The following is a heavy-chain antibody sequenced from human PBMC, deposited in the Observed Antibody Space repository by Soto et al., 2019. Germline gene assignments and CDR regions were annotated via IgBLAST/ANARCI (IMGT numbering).Heavy chain of an antibody. CDR2: IYYSGST. CDR1: GGSISSSSYY. J-gene: IGHJ4*02. D-gene: IGHD4-17*01. CDR3: ARHLGDYGDSPLGY. Sequence: QLQLQESGPGLVKPSETLSLTCTVSGGSISSSSYYWGWIRQPPGKGLEWIGSIYYSGSTYYNPSLKSRVTISVDTSKNQFSVKLSSVTAADTAVYYCARHLGDYGDSPLGYWGQGTLVTVSS. V-gene: IGHV4-39*01.